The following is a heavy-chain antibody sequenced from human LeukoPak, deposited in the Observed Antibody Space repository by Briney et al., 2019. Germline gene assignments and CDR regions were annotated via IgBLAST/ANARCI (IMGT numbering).Heavy chain of an antibody. V-gene: IGHV4-34*01. CDR3: ARGSIAAAGTNWFDP. CDR1: GGSFSGYY. D-gene: IGHD6-13*01. CDR2: INHSGST. J-gene: IGHJ5*02. Sequence: SETLSLTCAVYGGSFSGYYWSWIRQPPGKGLEWIGEINHSGSTNYNPSRKSRVTISVDTSKNQFSLKLSSVTAADTAVYYCARGSIAAAGTNWFDPWGQGTLVTVSS.